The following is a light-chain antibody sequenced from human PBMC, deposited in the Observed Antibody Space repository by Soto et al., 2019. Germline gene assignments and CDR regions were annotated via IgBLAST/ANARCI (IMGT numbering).Light chain of an antibody. CDR1: SSDIGAYNY. V-gene: IGLV2-14*01. CDR2: GVT. Sequence: QSALAQPSSVSGSPGQSITISCTGTSSDIGAYNYVSWYQQYPGKAPKLMIYGVTNRPSGVYNRFSGSKTGNTASLTISGLQAEDEADYYCFSHRSGDSHVFGTGTKVTVL. CDR3: FSHRSGDSHV. J-gene: IGLJ1*01.